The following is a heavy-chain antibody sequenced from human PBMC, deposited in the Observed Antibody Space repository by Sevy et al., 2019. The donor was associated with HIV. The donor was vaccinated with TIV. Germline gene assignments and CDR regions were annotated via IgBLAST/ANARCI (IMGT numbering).Heavy chain of an antibody. CDR1: GFTFSDHY. D-gene: IGHD6-13*01. CDR2: TSNKADGYTT. V-gene: IGHV3-72*01. CDR3: ASHAGIAAAGRVFDY. J-gene: IGHJ4*02. Sequence: GGSLRLSCVASGFTFSDHYMEWVRQAPGKGLEWVGRTSNKADGYTTEYAASVKGRFTISRDESKNSLYVQMNSLKAEDTAVYYCASHAGIAAAGRVFDYWGQGTLVTVSS.